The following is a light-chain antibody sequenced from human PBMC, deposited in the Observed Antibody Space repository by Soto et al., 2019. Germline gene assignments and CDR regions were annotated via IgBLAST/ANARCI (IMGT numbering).Light chain of an antibody. Sequence: QSELTQPASLSGFPGQSITISCTGTSSDVGSYNLVSWYQQHPGKAPKLMIYEVSKRPSGVSNRFSGSKSGNTASLTISGLQAEDEADYYCCSYAGSSTFVFGTGTKVTVL. J-gene: IGLJ1*01. CDR1: SSDVGSYNL. V-gene: IGLV2-23*02. CDR2: EVS. CDR3: CSYAGSSTFV.